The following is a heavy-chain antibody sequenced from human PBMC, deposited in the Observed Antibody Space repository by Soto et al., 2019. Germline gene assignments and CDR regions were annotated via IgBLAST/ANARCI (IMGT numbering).Heavy chain of an antibody. V-gene: IGHV4-61*03. D-gene: IGHD3-22*01. CDR2: IFHTGIT. CDR3: ARDRYFYDSRGYYRTLDS. J-gene: IGHJ5*01. Sequence: WTWIRQSPGKGLEWTGYIFHTGITDYNPSVKSRVTISIDKSRNLFSLNLTSVTAADTAVYYCARDRYFYDSRGYYRTLDSWGQGTLVTVSS.